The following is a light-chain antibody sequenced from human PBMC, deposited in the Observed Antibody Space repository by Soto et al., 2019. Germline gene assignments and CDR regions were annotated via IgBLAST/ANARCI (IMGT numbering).Light chain of an antibody. CDR3: QQYGTSPPFT. CDR1: QSVSINY. V-gene: IGKV3-20*01. Sequence: ENVLTQSPGTLSLSPGERATLSCRASQSVSINYLAWYQQKPGQAPRLLIYGAASRATGIPDRFSGSGSGTDFTLTISRLEPEDFAVYYCQQYGTSPPFTFGPGTKVD. J-gene: IGKJ3*01. CDR2: GAA.